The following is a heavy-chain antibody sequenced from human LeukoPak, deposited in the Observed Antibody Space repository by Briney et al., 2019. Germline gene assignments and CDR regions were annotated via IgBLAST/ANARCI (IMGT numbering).Heavy chain of an antibody. J-gene: IGHJ4*02. D-gene: IGHD5-18*01. CDR1: GYSFTSYW. CDR2: IYPGDSDT. CDR3: ARAAWIQLWWEFDY. V-gene: IGHV5-51*01. Sequence: GESLKISCKGSGYSFTSYWIGWVRQMPGKGMEWMGIIYPGDSDTRYSPSFQGQVTISADKSFSTAYLQWSSLKASDTAMYYCARAAWIQLWWEFDYWGQGTLVTVSS.